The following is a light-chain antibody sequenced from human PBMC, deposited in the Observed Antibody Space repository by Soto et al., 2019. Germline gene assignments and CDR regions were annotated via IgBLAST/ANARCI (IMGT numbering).Light chain of an antibody. CDR3: QQANSFPPASIT. V-gene: IGKV1-39*01. Sequence: DIQMTQSPSSLSASVGDRVTITCRASQTISRYLNWYQQRPGKAPNLLIYSASSLQSGVPSRFSGSGSGTDFTLTISSLQPEDFATYYCQQANSFPPASITFGQGTRLEIK. CDR2: SAS. J-gene: IGKJ5*01. CDR1: QTISRY.